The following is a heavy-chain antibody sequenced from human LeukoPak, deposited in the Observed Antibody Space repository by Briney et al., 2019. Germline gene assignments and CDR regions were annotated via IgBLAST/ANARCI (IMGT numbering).Heavy chain of an antibody. CDR2: ITASGTAM. D-gene: IGHD6-6*01. CDR3: AKWKYSNSGIDDY. CDR1: GFTFSSYS. V-gene: IGHV3-48*02. J-gene: IGHJ4*02. Sequence: GGSLRLSCAASGFTFSSYSMNWVRQAPGKGLEWVSHITASGTAMFYADSVKGRFTISRDNVKNSLYLQMNSLRDEDTAVYYCAKWKYSNSGIDDYWGQGTLVTVSS.